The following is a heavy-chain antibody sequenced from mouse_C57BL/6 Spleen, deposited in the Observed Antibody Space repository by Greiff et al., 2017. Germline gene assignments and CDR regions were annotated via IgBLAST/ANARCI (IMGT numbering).Heavy chain of an antibody. CDR3: ARSSYSNFAY. CDR1: GYTFTDYY. J-gene: IGHJ3*01. D-gene: IGHD2-5*01. CDR2: IYPGSGNT. V-gene: IGHV1-76*01. Sequence: VQLQQSGAELVRPGASVKLSCKASGYTFTDYYINWVKQRPGQGLEWIARIYPGSGNTYYNEKFKGKATLTAEKSSSTAYMQLSSLTSEDSAVYFCARSSYSNFAYWGQGTLVTVSA.